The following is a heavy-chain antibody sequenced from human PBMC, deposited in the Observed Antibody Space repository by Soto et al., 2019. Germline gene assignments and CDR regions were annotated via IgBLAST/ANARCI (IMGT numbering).Heavy chain of an antibody. D-gene: IGHD3-10*01. V-gene: IGHV1-18*01. J-gene: IGHJ4*02. CDR2: ISPYKGNT. CDR1: GYTFSSIG. Sequence: ASVKVSCKTSGYTFSSIGISWVRQAPGQGLEWMGWISPYKGNTYYAQRLQGRVTMTTDTSTSTAYMELRSLRSDDPAVYFCARDLDGSGSYYTNYWGQGTLVTVSS. CDR3: ARDLDGSGSYYTNY.